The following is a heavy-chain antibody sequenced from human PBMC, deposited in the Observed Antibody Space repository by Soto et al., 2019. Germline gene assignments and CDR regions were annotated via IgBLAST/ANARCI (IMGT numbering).Heavy chain of an antibody. V-gene: IGHV3-66*01. CDR1: GFTVSSNY. Sequence: EVQLVESGGGLVQPGGSLRLSCAASGFTVSSNYMSWVRQAPGKGLEWVSVIYSGGSTYYADSVKGRFTISRDNSKNTLYLQMNSLRAEDTAVYYCARDPPRNDYGDYVSDYWGQGTLVTVSS. J-gene: IGHJ4*02. CDR2: IYSGGST. CDR3: ARDPPRNDYGDYVSDY. D-gene: IGHD4-17*01.